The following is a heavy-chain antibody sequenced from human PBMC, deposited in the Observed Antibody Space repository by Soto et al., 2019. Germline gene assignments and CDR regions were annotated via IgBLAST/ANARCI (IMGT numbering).Heavy chain of an antibody. CDR1: GLTISGKKY. CDR3: ATWHEREHAFDV. D-gene: IGHD1-1*01. Sequence: DVQLVESGGGLIQPGESLRLSCAAFGLTISGKKYVAWLRQAPGRGLEWVSALYDVDGSFYADSVTGRFTTASDSSKTTVYLQMNDLRPDDTAVYYCATWHEREHAFDVWGQGTTGTISS. J-gene: IGHJ3*01. CDR2: LYDVDGS. V-gene: IGHV3-53*01.